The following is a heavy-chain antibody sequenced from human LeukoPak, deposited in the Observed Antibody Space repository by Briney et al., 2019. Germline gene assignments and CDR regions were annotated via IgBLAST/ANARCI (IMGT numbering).Heavy chain of an antibody. Sequence: GGSLRLSCAASGFTFSSYWMSWVRQAPGKGLEWVANIKQDGSEKYYVDSVKGRFTISKDNAKNSPYLQMNSLRAEDTAVYYCARDQGYYDSSGYYYVFSFYDYWGQGTLVTVSS. J-gene: IGHJ4*02. D-gene: IGHD3-22*01. CDR2: IKQDGSEK. V-gene: IGHV3-7*01. CDR1: GFTFSSYW. CDR3: ARDQGYYDSSGYYYVFSFYDY.